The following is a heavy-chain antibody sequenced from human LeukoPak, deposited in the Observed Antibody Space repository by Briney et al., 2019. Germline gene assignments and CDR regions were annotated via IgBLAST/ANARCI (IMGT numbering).Heavy chain of an antibody. V-gene: IGHV1-69*01. CDR3: ARGFWSGLPSGLAYMDV. Sequence: SVKVSRKASGGTFSSYAISWVRQAPGQGFEWMGGIIPIFGTANYAQKFQGRVTITADESTSTAYMELSSLRSEDTAVYYCARGFWSGLPSGLAYMDVWGKGTTVTVSS. CDR1: GGTFSSYA. CDR2: IIPIFGTA. J-gene: IGHJ6*03. D-gene: IGHD3-3*01.